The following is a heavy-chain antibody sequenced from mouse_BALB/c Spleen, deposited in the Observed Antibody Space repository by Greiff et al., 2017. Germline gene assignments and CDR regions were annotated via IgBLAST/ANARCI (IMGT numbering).Heavy chain of an antibody. CDR3: NAYDGGAFAY. CDR2: INPSSGYT. Sequence: QVQLQQSAAELARPGASVKMSCKASGYTFTSYTMPWVKQRPGQGLEWIGYINPSSGYTEYNQKFKDKTTLTADTSSNTAYLQLSSLTSEDTADYYCNAYDGGAFAYWGQGTLVTVSA. D-gene: IGHD5-1-1*01. CDR1: GYTFTSYT. J-gene: IGHJ3*01. V-gene: IGHV1-4*02.